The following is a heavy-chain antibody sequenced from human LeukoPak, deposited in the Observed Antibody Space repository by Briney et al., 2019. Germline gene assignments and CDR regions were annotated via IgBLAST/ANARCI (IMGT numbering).Heavy chain of an antibody. CDR3: ARELAYEVDY. D-gene: IGHD2-21*01. Sequence: ASVKVSCKASGYTFTSYAMHWMRQAPGQGPEWMGWINAGNSNAKYSQKFQGRLTITRDTSASTAYVELSSLRSEDTAVYYCARELAYEVDYWGQGTLVTVSS. J-gene: IGHJ4*02. CDR1: GYTFTSYA. CDR2: INAGNSNA. V-gene: IGHV1-3*01.